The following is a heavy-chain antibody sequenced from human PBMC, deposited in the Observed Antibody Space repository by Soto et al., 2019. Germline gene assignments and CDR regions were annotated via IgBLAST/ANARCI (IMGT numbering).Heavy chain of an antibody. V-gene: IGHV4-30-2*01. CDR2: IYHSGST. J-gene: IGHJ2*01. Sequence: QLQLQESGSGLVKPSQTLSLTCAVSGGSISSGGYSWSWIRQPPGKGLEWIGYIYHSGSTYYNPSLKSRVTISVDRSKNQFSLKLSSVTAADTAVYYCARRSEGYYDSSGYYYGGWYFDLWGRGTLVTVSS. D-gene: IGHD3-22*01. CDR1: GGSISSGGYS. CDR3: ARRSEGYYDSSGYYYGGWYFDL.